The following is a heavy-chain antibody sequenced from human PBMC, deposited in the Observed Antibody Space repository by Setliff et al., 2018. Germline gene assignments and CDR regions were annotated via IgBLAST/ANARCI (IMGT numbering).Heavy chain of an antibody. Sequence: ASVKVSCKASGYTFTTYAISWMRQAPGQGLEWMGWINTNTGNPSYAQGFTGRFVFSLDTSVSTAYLQISSLKAENTAIYYCARASRFGTIKYGGDYYMDVWGKGTTVTVSS. D-gene: IGHD3-10*01. J-gene: IGHJ6*03. CDR3: ARASRFGTIKYGGDYYMDV. CDR2: INTNTGNP. CDR1: GYTFTTYA. V-gene: IGHV7-4-1*02.